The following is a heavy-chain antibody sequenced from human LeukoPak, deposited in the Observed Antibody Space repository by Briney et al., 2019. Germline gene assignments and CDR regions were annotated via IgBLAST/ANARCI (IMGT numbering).Heavy chain of an antibody. Sequence: ASVKVSCKASGYTFNSYGITWVRQAPGQGLEWMGWISAYNGHTKYAQRFQARVTMTTDTSTNTADLELRSLRSDDTAVYYCARDSPSTRLRREIFAFDMWGQGTMVTVSS. D-gene: IGHD2-15*01. V-gene: IGHV1-18*01. CDR2: ISAYNGHT. J-gene: IGHJ3*02. CDR3: ARDSPSTRLRREIFAFDM. CDR1: GYTFNSYG.